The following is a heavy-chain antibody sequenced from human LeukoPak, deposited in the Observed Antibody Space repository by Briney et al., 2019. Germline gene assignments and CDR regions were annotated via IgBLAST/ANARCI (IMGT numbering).Heavy chain of an antibody. CDR1: GGSISSYY. CDR3: ARGGCSSSSCYGPWFDP. CDR2: IYYSGST. J-gene: IGHJ5*02. V-gene: IGHV4-59*01. Sequence: PSETLSLTCTVSGGSISSYYWSWIRQPPGKGLEWIGHIYYSGSTNYNPSLKSRVSILVDTSKSQFSLKVTSVTAADTAVYYCARGGCSSSSCYGPWFDPWGQGTLVTVSS. D-gene: IGHD2-2*01.